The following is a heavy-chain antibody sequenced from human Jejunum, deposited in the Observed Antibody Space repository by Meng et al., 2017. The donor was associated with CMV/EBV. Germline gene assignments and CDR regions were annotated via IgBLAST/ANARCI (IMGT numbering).Heavy chain of an antibody. J-gene: IGHJ4*02. V-gene: IGHV4-30-4*01. CDR1: GDSISSGDSS. CDR3: AREGTNSYYFDY. D-gene: IGHD1-14*01. Sequence: VSGDSISSGDSSWSWLRQPPGKGLEWIGYIYESGSTSYNPSLESRVTISVDTSKNQFSLKVMSVTAADTAVYYCAREGTNSYYFDYWGQGTLVTVSS. CDR2: IYESGST.